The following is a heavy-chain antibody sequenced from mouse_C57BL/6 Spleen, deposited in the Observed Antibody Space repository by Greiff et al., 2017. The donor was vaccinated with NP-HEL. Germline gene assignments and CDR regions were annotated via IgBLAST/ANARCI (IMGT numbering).Heavy chain of an antibody. CDR3: TASYYSNYVWYFDV. CDR2: IRNKANNHAT. J-gene: IGHJ1*03. V-gene: IGHV6-6*01. D-gene: IGHD2-5*01. Sequence: EVKLVESGGGLVQPGGSMKLSCAASGFTFSDAWMDWVRQSPEKGLEWVAEIRNKANNHATYYAESVKGRFTISRDDSKSSVYLQMNSLRAEDTGIYYCTASYYSNYVWYFDVWGTGTTVTVSS. CDR1: GFTFSDAW.